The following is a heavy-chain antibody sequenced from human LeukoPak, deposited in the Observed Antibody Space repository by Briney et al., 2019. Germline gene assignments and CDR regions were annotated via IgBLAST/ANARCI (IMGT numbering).Heavy chain of an antibody. CDR1: GFTFSSYG. CDR3: AKESEKQQLVPYFDY. D-gene: IGHD6-13*01. J-gene: IGHJ4*02. V-gene: IGHV3-33*06. CDR2: IWYDGSNK. Sequence: GRSLRLSCAASGFTFSSYGMHWVRQAPGKGLEWVAVIWYDGSNKYYADSVKGRFTISRDNSKNTLYLQMNSLRAEDTAVYYCAKESEKQQLVPYFDYWGQGTLVTVSS.